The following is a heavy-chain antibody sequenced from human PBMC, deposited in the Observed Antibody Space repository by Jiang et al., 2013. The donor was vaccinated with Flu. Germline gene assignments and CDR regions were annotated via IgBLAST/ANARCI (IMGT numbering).Heavy chain of an antibody. CDR1: GYTLIELS. CDR3: ASPVVGATLADAFEI. J-gene: IGHJ3*02. V-gene: IGHV1-24*01. CDR2: FDPEDGET. Sequence: SGAEVKKPGASVKVSCKLSGYTLIELSIHWVRQAPGKGLEWMGGFDPEDGETVYAQKFQGRVTMTEDTSTDTAYMELSSLRSEDTAVYYCASPVVGATLADAFEIWGQGTMVTVSS. D-gene: IGHD1-26*01.